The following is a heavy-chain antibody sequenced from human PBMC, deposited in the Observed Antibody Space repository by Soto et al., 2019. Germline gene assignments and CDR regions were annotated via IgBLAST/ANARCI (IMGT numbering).Heavy chain of an antibody. CDR2: ISGSGGST. CDR1: GFTFSNYA. V-gene: IGHV3-23*01. Sequence: EVQLLESGGGLVQPGGSLRLSCAASGFTFSNYAVTWVRQAPGKGLEWVSTISGSGGSTYYADSVKGRFTISRDNSKNTLYLQMNSVRAEDTAVYYCAKDQGSSWYEIDYWGQGAVVTVSS. D-gene: IGHD6-13*01. CDR3: AKDQGSSWYEIDY. J-gene: IGHJ4*02.